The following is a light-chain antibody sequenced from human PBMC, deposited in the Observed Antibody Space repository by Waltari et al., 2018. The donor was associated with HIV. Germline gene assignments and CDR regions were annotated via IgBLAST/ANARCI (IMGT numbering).Light chain of an antibody. CDR3: AAWDSHLNAWV. Sequence: QSVLTQPPSTSATPGQRVTILCSGASSTIGSHFVSWYQQLPGATPKLLIYYSHRRPSGVPDRFSGSESGTSASLAISGLRSEDEADYYCAAWDSHLNAWVFGGGTKVTVL. CDR2: YSH. V-gene: IGLV1-47*01. J-gene: IGLJ3*02. CDR1: SSTIGSHF.